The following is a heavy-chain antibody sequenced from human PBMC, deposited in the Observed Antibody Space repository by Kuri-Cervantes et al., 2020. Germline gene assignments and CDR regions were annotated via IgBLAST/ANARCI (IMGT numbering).Heavy chain of an antibody. D-gene: IGHD6-19*01. Sequence: GGSLRLSCAASGFTFDDYAMHWVRQAPGKGLEWVSGISWNSGSIGYADSVKGRFTISRDNAKNSLYLQMNSLRAEDTAVYYCARPFQWLVSGGMDVWGQGTTVTVSS. CDR1: GFTFDDYA. J-gene: IGHJ6*02. V-gene: IGHV3-9*01. CDR2: ISWNSGSI. CDR3: ARPFQWLVSGGMDV.